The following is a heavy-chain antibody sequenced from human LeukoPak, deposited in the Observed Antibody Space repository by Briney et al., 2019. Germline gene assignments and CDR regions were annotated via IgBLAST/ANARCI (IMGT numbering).Heavy chain of an antibody. CDR3: ARGFFVRENPGSWFDP. Sequence: SETLSLTCAVSGGSISSGGYSWNWIRQPPGKGLEWIGYIYHTGNTFYNPSLKSRVTISVDRSKNQFSLRLTSVTAADTAVYYCARGFFVRENPGSWFDPWGQGTLVTVSS. V-gene: IGHV4-30-2*01. J-gene: IGHJ5*02. CDR2: IYHTGNT. CDR1: GGSISSGGYS. D-gene: IGHD3-10*02.